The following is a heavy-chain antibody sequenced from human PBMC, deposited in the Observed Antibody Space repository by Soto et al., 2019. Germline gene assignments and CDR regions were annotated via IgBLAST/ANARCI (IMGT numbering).Heavy chain of an antibody. CDR2: IYYNGSA. J-gene: IGHJ6*02. D-gene: IGHD3-16*01. CDR1: GASLSLLY. Sequence: VQLQESGPGLVKPSETLSLTCTVSGASLSLLYWSWVRQSPRKGLEWIGYIYYNGSATYNPSFWRRAPIAIDTSMTASSLPMTSVTAADTAVYYCARDGGEIWNNVFYYSGMDVGGQGTAVTVSS. V-gene: IGHV4-59*01. CDR3: ARDGGEIWNNVFYYSGMDV.